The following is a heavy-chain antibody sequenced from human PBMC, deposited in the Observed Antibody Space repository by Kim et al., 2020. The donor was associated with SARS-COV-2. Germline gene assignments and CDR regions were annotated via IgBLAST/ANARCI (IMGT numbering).Heavy chain of an antibody. D-gene: IGHD1-20*01. J-gene: IGHJ4*02. V-gene: IGHV1-18*01. Sequence: TNDAQKFQGRVTMTTDTSTSTAYMELRSLTSDDTALYYCARDYYNYGQFDYWGQGSLVTVSS. CDR3: ARDYYNYGQFDY. CDR2: T.